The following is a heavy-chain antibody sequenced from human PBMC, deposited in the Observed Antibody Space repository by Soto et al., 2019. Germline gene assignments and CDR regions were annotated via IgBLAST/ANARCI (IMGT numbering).Heavy chain of an antibody. D-gene: IGHD5-12*01. CDR1: GFTISSYW. CDR2: IKQDGSER. V-gene: IGHV3-7*01. Sequence: EVQLVESGGTLVQRGESLRLSCAASGFTISSYWMSWVRQAPGKGLEWVANIKQDGSERYYMGSVNGRFTISRDNAKNSLYLQMSRLTVEDTAVYYCARWDNGYDFGGQGTLVTISS. CDR3: ARWDNGYDF. J-gene: IGHJ4*02.